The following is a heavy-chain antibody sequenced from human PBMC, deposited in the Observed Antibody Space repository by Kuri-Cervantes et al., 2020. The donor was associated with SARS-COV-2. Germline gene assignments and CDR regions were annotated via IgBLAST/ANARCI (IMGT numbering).Heavy chain of an antibody. D-gene: IGHD6-19*01. V-gene: IGHV4-34*01. J-gene: IGHJ5*02. CDR1: GGSFSGYY. CDR2: INHSGST. Sequence: ESLKISCTVYGGSFSGYYWSWIRQPPGKGLEWIGEINHSGSTNYNPSLKSRVTISVDTSKNQFSLKLSSVTAADTAVYYCERDWAHSSGWYGVWFDPWGQGTLVTVSS. CDR3: ERDWAHSSGWYGVWFDP.